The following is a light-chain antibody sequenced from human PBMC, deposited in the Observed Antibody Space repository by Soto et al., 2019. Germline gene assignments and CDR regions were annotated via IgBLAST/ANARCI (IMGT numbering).Light chain of an antibody. CDR1: QSISSW. CDR2: QAS. J-gene: IGKJ4*01. CDR3: EDYSSSSGLT. Sequence: DIQMTQSPSTLSASVGDRVTITCRASQSISSWLAWYQQKPGKAPKLLIFQASSLKSGVPSRFSGSGSETEYTLTISSRQPYDFATYYCEDYSSSSGLTFGGGTKVEIK. V-gene: IGKV1-5*03.